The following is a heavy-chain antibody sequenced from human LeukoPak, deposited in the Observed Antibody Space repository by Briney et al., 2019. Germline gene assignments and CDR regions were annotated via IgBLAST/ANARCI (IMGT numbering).Heavy chain of an antibody. CDR1: GFTFSSYG. J-gene: IGHJ6*02. CDR3: ARGEQQLPYYYYYGMDV. Sequence: GGSLRLSCAASGFTFSSYGMHWVRQAPGKGLEWVAVIWYDGSNKYYADSVKGRFTISRDKSKNTLYLQMNRLRGEDTAVYYCARGEQQLPYYYYYGMDVWGQGTTVTVSS. CDR2: IWYDGSNK. D-gene: IGHD6-13*01. V-gene: IGHV3-33*01.